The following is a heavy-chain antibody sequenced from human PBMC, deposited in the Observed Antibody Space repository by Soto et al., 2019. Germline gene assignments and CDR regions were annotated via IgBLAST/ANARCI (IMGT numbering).Heavy chain of an antibody. J-gene: IGHJ6*03. Sequence: EVQLLESGGGLVQPGGSLRLSCAASGFTFSSYAMSWVRQAPGKGLEWVSAISGSGGSTYYADSVKGRFTISRDNSKNTLYLQMNSLRAEDTAVYYCATRRTIFGVVIISYDYYMDVWGKGTTVTVSS. D-gene: IGHD3-3*01. V-gene: IGHV3-23*01. CDR1: GFTFSSYA. CDR2: ISGSGGST. CDR3: ATRRTIFGVVIISYDYYMDV.